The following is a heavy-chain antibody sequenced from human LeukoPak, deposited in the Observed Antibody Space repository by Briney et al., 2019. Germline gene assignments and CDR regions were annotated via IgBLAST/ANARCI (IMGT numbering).Heavy chain of an antibody. CDR1: GGTFSSYA. J-gene: IGHJ5*02. D-gene: IGHD2-15*01. Sequence: EASVKVSCKASGGTFSSYAISWVRQAPGQGLEWMGGIIPIFGKANYAQKFQGRVTITADESTSTAYMELSSLRSEDTAVYYCARIAVVGAISWFDPWGQGTLVTVSS. CDR2: IIPIFGKA. V-gene: IGHV1-69*13. CDR3: ARIAVVGAISWFDP.